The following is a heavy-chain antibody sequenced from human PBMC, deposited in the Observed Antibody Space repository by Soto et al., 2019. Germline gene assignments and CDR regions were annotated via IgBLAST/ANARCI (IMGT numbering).Heavy chain of an antibody. V-gene: IGHV3-30*03. CDR3: AILDYGDYFDY. J-gene: IGHJ4*02. CDR1: GFTFSSYG. Sequence: GGSLRLSCAASGFTFSSYGMHWVRQAPGKGLEWVAVISYDGSNKYYADSVKGRFTISRDNSKNALYLQMNSLGAEDTAVYYCAILDYGDYFDYWGQGTLVTVSS. D-gene: IGHD4-17*01. CDR2: ISYDGSNK.